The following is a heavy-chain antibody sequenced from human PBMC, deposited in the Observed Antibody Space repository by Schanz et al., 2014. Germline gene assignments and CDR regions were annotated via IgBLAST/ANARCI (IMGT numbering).Heavy chain of an antibody. CDR2: MYHSGSS. J-gene: IGHJ6*02. V-gene: IGHV4-59*11. CDR3: ARDRGMTTSDYYYGMDV. D-gene: IGHD4-17*01. CDR1: GGSISSHF. Sequence: QVQLQESGPGLVKPSETLSLTCTVSGGSISSHFWSWIRQPPGKGLEWIGYMYHSGSSNYNPSLKSRVTISVDTSKNQFSLKMTSLTAADTAVYYCARDRGMTTSDYYYGMDVWGQGTTVTVSS.